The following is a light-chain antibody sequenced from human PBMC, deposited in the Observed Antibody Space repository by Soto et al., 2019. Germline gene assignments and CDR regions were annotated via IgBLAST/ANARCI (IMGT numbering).Light chain of an antibody. CDR2: AAS. CDR1: QSISSY. V-gene: IGKV1-39*01. CDR3: QQSYSTPFT. J-gene: IGKJ3*01. Sequence: DIQMTQSPSSLSVSVGDRVTITCRASQSISSYLNWYQQKPGKAPKFLIYAASSLESGVPSRFSVAGSGTDFTLTISSLQPEDFATYFCQQSYSTPFTFGPGTKVDFK.